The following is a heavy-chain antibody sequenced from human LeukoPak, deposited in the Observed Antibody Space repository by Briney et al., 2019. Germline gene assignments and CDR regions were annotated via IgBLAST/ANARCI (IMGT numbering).Heavy chain of an antibody. V-gene: IGHV1-69*15. Sequence: SVKVSCKASGGTFSSYAISWVRQAPGQGLEWMGRIIPIFGTANYAQKFQGRVTITADESTSTAYMELSSLRSEDTAVYYCSRDVAAPRRAGLFDPWGQGTLVTVSS. CDR3: SRDVAAPRRAGLFDP. CDR1: GGTFSSYA. J-gene: IGHJ5*02. D-gene: IGHD6-6*01. CDR2: IIPIFGTA.